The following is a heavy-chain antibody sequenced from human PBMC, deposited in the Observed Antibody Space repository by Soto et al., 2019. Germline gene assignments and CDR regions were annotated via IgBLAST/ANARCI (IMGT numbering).Heavy chain of an antibody. Sequence: QVQLVESGGGLVKPGGSLRLSCAASGFTFSDYSMVWIRQAPGKGPEWLSYISGSSTNIYYADSVEGRFTISRDNAENSLYLQMNSLGADDTAVYYCARDRRSGWSKYFQLGGQGTLVTVSS. CDR1: GFTFSDYS. CDR2: ISGSSTNI. J-gene: IGHJ1*01. D-gene: IGHD6-19*01. CDR3: ARDRRSGWSKYFQL. V-gene: IGHV3-11*01.